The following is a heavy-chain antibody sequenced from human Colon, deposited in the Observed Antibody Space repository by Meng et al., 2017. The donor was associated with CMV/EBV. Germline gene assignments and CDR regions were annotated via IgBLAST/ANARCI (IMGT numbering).Heavy chain of an antibody. CDR2: ISWNSDTI. CDR1: GFTFDDHA. CDR3: VRQNAAEDGFDI. J-gene: IGHJ3*02. Sequence: GGSLRLSCATSGFTFDDHAMHWVRQSPGKGLQWVSSISWNSDTIKYVDSVEGRFTISRDNAKNSLHLEMNSLRNEDTALYYCVRQNAAEDGFDIWGQGTVVTVSS. D-gene: IGHD1-14*01. V-gene: IGHV3-9*01.